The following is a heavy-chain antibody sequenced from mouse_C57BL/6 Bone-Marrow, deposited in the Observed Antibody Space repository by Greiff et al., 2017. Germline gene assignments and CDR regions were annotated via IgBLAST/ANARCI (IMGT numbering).Heavy chain of an antibody. J-gene: IGHJ1*03. Sequence: EVMLVESGGGLVKPGGSLKLSCAASGFTFSSYAMSWVRQTPEKRLEWVATISDGGSYTYYPDNVKGRFTISRDNAKNNLYLQMSHLKSEDTAMYYCARARGDYYGSSYEEYFDVWGTGTTVTVSS. V-gene: IGHV5-4*03. D-gene: IGHD1-1*01. CDR3: ARARGDYYGSSYEEYFDV. CDR1: GFTFSSYA. CDR2: ISDGGSYT.